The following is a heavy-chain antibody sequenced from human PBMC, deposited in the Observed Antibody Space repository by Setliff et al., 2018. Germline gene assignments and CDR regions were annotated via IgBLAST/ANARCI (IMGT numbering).Heavy chain of an antibody. CDR3: ARFGGSCSSSSCYASDL. J-gene: IGHJ3*01. CDR1: GDSIYNQF. D-gene: IGHD2-2*01. Sequence: SETLSLTCTVSGDSIYNQFWSWVRRPPGKGLQWIGYIYSTGGTNYNPSLKSRVTISIDTSKNQFSLNLNSVTAADTAVYFCARFGGSCSSSSCYASDLWGQGTMVTVS. CDR2: IYSTGGT. V-gene: IGHV4-4*08.